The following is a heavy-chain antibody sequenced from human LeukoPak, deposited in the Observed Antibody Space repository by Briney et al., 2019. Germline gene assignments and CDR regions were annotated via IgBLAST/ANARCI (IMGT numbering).Heavy chain of an antibody. CDR3: ARDQSWNYPPDAFDV. CDR2: INPHSGGT. CDR1: GYTFIGYY. Sequence: ASVKVSCKASGYTFIGYYMHWVRQTPGQGLGWMGWINPHSGGTNSEQNFQGRVTMSRDTSISTVYMELSRLRSDDTALYYCARDQSWNYPPDAFDVWGQGTMVTVSS. J-gene: IGHJ3*01. V-gene: IGHV1-2*02. D-gene: IGHD1-7*01.